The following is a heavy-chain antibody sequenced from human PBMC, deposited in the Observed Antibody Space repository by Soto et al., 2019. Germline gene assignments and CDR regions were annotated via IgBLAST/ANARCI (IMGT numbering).Heavy chain of an antibody. J-gene: IGHJ6*02. CDR1: GGTFSSYT. V-gene: IGHV1-69*02. D-gene: IGHD2-2*01. CDR3: AFLGYCSSTSCLDV. CDR2: IIPILGIA. Sequence: QVQLVQSGAEVKKPGSSVKVSCKASGGTFSSYTISWVRQAPGQGLEWMGRIIPILGIANYAQKFQGRVTITADKSTSADYMELSSLRSEDTAVYSCAFLGYCSSTSCLDVWGQGTTVTVSS.